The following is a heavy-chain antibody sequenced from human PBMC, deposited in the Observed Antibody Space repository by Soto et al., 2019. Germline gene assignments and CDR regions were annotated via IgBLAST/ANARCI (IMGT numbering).Heavy chain of an antibody. J-gene: IGHJ5*02. CDR1: GYTFTGYY. V-gene: IGHV1-2*04. D-gene: IGHD3-16*01. CDR3: ARDGAGGGFDP. Sequence: QVQLVQSGAEVKKPGASVKVSCKASGYTFTGYYMHWVRQAPGQGLEWMGWINPNSGGTNYAQEFQGWVTMTRDTSISTAYMELSRLRSDDTAVYYCARDGAGGGFDPWGQGTLVTVSS. CDR2: INPNSGGT.